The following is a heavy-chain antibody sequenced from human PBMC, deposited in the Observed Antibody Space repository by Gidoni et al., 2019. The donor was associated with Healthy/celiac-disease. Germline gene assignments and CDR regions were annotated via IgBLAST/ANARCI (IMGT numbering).Heavy chain of an antibody. Sequence: QVQLVESGGGVVQPGRSLRLSCAASGFTFSDYGMHWVRQAPGKGLEWGAVISYDGSHKYYADSVKGRFTISRDNSKNTLYLQMNNLRAEDTAVYYCAKDVRCCSSTSCYDYYYGMDVWGQGTTVTVSS. CDR2: ISYDGSHK. V-gene: IGHV3-30*18. J-gene: IGHJ6*02. D-gene: IGHD2-2*01. CDR1: GFTFSDYG. CDR3: AKDVRCCSSTSCYDYYYGMDV.